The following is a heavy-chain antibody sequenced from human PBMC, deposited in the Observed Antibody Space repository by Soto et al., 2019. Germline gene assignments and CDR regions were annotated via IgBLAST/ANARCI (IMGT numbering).Heavy chain of an antibody. V-gene: IGHV1-3*01. J-gene: IGHJ4*02. CDR1: GFTFTTHA. CDR2: INAGNGNT. CDR3: ARRNNSGPIDY. Sequence: GASVKVSSKTSGFTFTTHAIHWVRQAPGQRFEWMGWINAGNGNTKYSQRFQDRVTITRDTSASTAYMELSSLTSEDRAVYYCARRNNSGPIDYWGQGTLVTVSS. D-gene: IGHD5-12*01.